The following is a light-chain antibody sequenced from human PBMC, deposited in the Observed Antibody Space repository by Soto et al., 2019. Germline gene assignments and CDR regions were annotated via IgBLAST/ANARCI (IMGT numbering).Light chain of an antibody. CDR3: LQDYHYPWT. CDR1: QGIGND. J-gene: IGKJ1*01. V-gene: IGKV1-6*01. CDR2: ASS. Sequence: ALQMTQSPSSLSASVGDRVNITCRASQGIGNDLGWYQHKPGKAPKLLIYASSILHSGVPSRFSGSGSGTDFTLTIVGLQPEDFATYYCLQDYHYPWTFGQGTKVEI.